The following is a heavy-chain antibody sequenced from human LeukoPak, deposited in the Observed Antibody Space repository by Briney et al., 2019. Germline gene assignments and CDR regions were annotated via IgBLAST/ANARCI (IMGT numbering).Heavy chain of an antibody. CDR3: ASPRIGHSGWYGRGAFDI. CDR1: GFNFSAYW. V-gene: IGHV3-7*01. CDR2: IKQDESEK. Sequence: PGGSLRLSCEASGFNFSAYWMSWVRQAPGKGLEWVASIKQDESEKYYVDSVRGRFTISRDNAKNSLSLQMNSLRAEDTAVYYCASPRIGHSGWYGRGAFDIWGQGTMVTVSS. D-gene: IGHD6-19*01. J-gene: IGHJ3*02.